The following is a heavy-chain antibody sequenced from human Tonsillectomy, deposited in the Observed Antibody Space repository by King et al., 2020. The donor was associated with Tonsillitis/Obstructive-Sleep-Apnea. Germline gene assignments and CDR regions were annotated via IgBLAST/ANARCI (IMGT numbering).Heavy chain of an antibody. CDR3: ARDLSIAYFDY. V-gene: IGHV3-21*01. CDR2: VDATGNHV. Sequence: DVQLVESGGGLVKPGGSLMLSCESSAFAFAYYTFDWVRQAPGKGLEWVSSVDATGNHVYYADSVKGRFTISRDNAKKSLYLEMTSLRADDTAVYYCARDLSIAYFDYWGQGTLVTVSS. CDR1: AFAFAYYT. J-gene: IGHJ4*02.